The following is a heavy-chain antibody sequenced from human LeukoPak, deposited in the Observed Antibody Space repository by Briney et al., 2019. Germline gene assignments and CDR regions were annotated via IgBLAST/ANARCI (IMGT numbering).Heavy chain of an antibody. CDR1: GGSISSGGYS. CDR2: IYHSGST. V-gene: IGHV4-30-2*01. CDR3: ARDRGMATAAFDI. Sequence: SQTPSLTCAVSGGSISSGGYSWSWIRQPPGKGLEWIGYIYHSGSTYYNPSLKSRLTISVDRSKNQFSLKLSSVTAADTAVYYCARDRGMATAAFDIWGQGTMVTVSS. J-gene: IGHJ3*02. D-gene: IGHD5-12*01.